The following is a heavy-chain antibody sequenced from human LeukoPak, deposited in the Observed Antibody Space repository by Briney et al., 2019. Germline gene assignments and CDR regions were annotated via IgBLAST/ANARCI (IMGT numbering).Heavy chain of an antibody. CDR3: ARHLSPYSSSIDFDY. J-gene: IGHJ4*02. CDR1: GYTFTSYD. D-gene: IGHD6-6*01. V-gene: IGHV1-8*03. CDR2: MNPNSGNT. Sequence: ASVKVSCKASGYTFTSYDIHWVRQATGQGLEWMGWMNPNSGNTDYAQKFQGRVTISRNTSISTAYMELSSVTAADTAVYYCARHLSPYSSSIDFDYWGQGTLVTVSS.